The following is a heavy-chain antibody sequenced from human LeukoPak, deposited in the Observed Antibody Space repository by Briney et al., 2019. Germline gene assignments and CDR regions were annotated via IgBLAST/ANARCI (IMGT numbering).Heavy chain of an antibody. Sequence: SVKVSRKASGGTFISYAISWVRQAPGQGLEWMGGIIPIFGTANYAQKFQGRVTITADESTSTAYKELSSLRSEDTAVYYCALASGSYSYYYYGMDVWGQGTTVTVSS. CDR2: IIPIFGTA. CDR1: GGTFISYA. CDR3: ALASGSYSYYYYGMDV. V-gene: IGHV1-69*13. D-gene: IGHD1-26*01. J-gene: IGHJ6*02.